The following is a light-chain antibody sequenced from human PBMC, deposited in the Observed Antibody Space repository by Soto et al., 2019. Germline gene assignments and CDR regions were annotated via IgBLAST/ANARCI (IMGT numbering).Light chain of an antibody. J-gene: IGLJ2*01. V-gene: IGLV4-60*02. CDR2: LETSGSY. Sequence: QLVLTQSSSASASLGSSVKLTCTLSSGHTTYIIAWHQQQPGKAPRYLMKLETSGSYNKGSGVPDRFSGSSSGDDRYLTISNLQFEDEADYYCETWDNKTHVVFGGGTKLTVL. CDR1: SGHTTYI. CDR3: ETWDNKTHVV.